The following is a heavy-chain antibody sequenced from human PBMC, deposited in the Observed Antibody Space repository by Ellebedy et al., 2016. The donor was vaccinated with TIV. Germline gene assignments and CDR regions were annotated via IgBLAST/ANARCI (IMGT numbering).Heavy chain of an antibody. CDR2: IIPIFGTA. D-gene: IGHD6-13*01. CDR3: ARAQIAAAGTWGDWFDP. V-gene: IGHV1-69*13. Sequence: SVKVSXXASGGTFSSYAISWVRQAPGQGLEWMGGIIPIFGTANYAQKFQGRVTITADESTSTAYMELSSLRSEDTAVYYCARAQIAAAGTWGDWFDPWGQGTLVTVSS. CDR1: GGTFSSYA. J-gene: IGHJ5*02.